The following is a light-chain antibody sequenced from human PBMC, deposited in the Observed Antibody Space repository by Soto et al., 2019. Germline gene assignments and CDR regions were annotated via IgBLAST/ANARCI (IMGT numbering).Light chain of an antibody. CDR1: QSISSW. J-gene: IGKJ2*01. V-gene: IGKV1-5*03. Sequence: DIEMTQSPGTLSSSVGDRVTLTCRASQSISSWLAWYQQKPGKAPKLLINKASSLASGVPSRFSGSGSGTDFTLTISSLQPDDFATYYCQQYNSYQYTFGQGTKVEIK. CDR2: KAS. CDR3: QQYNSYQYT.